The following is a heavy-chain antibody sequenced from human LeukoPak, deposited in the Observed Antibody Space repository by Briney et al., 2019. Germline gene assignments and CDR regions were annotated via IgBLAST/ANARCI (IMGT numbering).Heavy chain of an antibody. V-gene: IGHV1-2*02. CDR3: ARARREYSSGWYLDYFDY. CDR1: GYTFTDYY. D-gene: IGHD6-19*01. Sequence: ASVKVSCKASGYTFTDYYIHWVRQAPGQGLDWMGWVNPNSGSTKYAQKFQGRVTTTRDTSITTAYMDLSGLRSDDTAVYYCARARREYSSGWYLDYFDYWGQGALVTV. J-gene: IGHJ4*02. CDR2: VNPNSGST.